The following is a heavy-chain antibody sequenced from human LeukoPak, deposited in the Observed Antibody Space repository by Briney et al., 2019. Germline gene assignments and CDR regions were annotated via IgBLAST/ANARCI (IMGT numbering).Heavy chain of an antibody. CDR2: IRYEGSNT. V-gene: IGHV3-30*02. J-gene: IGHJ3*02. Sequence: SGGSLRLSCAASGFTFKYYGMHWVRQAPGKGLEWVAFIRYEGSNTYYAESVQGRFTISRDNSQNTLYVQMNSLKTEDTAVYYCAKGLHSSSWNDAFDIWGPGTMVTVSS. CDR1: GFTFKYYG. CDR3: AKGLHSSSWNDAFDI. D-gene: IGHD6-13*01.